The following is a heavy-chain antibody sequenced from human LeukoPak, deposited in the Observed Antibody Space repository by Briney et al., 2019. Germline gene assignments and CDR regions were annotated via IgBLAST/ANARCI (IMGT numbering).Heavy chain of an antibody. J-gene: IGHJ4*02. CDR2: IYHSGST. CDR1: GYSISSGYY. CDR3: ARTSSSWYRYYFDY. V-gene: IGHV4-38-2*02. D-gene: IGHD6-13*01. Sequence: SETLSLTCTVSGYSISSGYYWGWIRQPPGKGLEWIGSIYHSGSTYYNPSLKSRVTISVDTSKNQFSLKLSSVTAADTAVYYCARTSSSWYRYYFDYWGQGTLVTVSS.